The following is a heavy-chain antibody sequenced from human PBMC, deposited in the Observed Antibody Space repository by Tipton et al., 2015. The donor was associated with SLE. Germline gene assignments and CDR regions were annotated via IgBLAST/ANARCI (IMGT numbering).Heavy chain of an antibody. V-gene: IGHV1-46*01. CDR2: INPSGGST. D-gene: IGHD3-10*01. Sequence: QVQLVQSGAEVKKPGASVKVSCKASGYTFTSYYMHWVRQAPGQGLEWMGIINPSGGSTSYAQKFQGRVTMTRDTSTSTVYMELSRLRSEDTAVYYCASDQYNGSGRFLRDHHFAYWGQGSLVCASS. CDR3: ASDQYNGSGRFLRDHHFAY. J-gene: IGHJ4*02. CDR1: GYTFTSYY.